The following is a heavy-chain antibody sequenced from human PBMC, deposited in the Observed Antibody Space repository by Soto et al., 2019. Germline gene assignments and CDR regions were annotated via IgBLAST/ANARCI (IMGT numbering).Heavy chain of an antibody. D-gene: IGHD4-17*01. CDR3: AKDRAVYDDYVLGFDH. J-gene: IGHJ4*02. V-gene: IGHV3-23*01. Sequence: EVQLLESGGGLVQPGGSLRLACAASGFSFSSYAMGWVRQSPGKGLEWVSGISGSGTGTSYADSVKGRFTISRDNSKDTLYLQMNSLRAEDSAIYYCAKDRAVYDDYVLGFDHWGQGTLVTVSS. CDR2: ISGSGTGT. CDR1: GFSFSSYA.